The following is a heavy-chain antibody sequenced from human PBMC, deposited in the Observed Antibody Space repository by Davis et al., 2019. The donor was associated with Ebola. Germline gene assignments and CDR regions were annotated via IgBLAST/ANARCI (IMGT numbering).Heavy chain of an antibody. Sequence: AASVKVSCKASGYTFTSYGISWVRQAPGQGLEWMGWINPNSGGTNYAQKFQGWVTMTRDTSISTAYMELSRLRSDDTAVYYCARLYRGSFDYWGQGTLVTVSS. D-gene: IGHD1-14*01. CDR2: INPNSGGT. V-gene: IGHV1-2*04. J-gene: IGHJ4*02. CDR1: GYTFTSYG. CDR3: ARLYRGSFDY.